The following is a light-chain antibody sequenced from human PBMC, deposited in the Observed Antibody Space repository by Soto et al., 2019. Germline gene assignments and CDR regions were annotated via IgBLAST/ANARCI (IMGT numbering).Light chain of an antibody. CDR2: DVT. J-gene: IGLJ1*01. Sequence: QSVLTQPASVSGSPGQSIAISCTGTSSDVGGYNYVSWYQQHPGKAPKLMIHDVTNRPSGVSNRFSGSKSGNTASLTISGLQTEDEADYYCSSYTSSGTYVFGTGTKVTVL. CDR3: SSYTSSGTYV. V-gene: IGLV2-14*01. CDR1: SSDVGGYNY.